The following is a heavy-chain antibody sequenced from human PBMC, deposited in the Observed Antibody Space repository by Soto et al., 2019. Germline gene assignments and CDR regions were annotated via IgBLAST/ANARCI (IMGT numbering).Heavy chain of an antibody. V-gene: IGHV3-33*01. D-gene: IGHD6-13*01. Sequence: GGSLRLSCAASGFTFSSYGMHWVRQAPGKGLEWVAVIWYDGSNKYYADSVKGRFTISRDNSMNTLYLQMNSLRAEDTAVYYCARDRSSSWPIDYWGQGTLVTVSS. J-gene: IGHJ4*02. CDR3: ARDRSSSWPIDY. CDR2: IWYDGSNK. CDR1: GFTFSSYG.